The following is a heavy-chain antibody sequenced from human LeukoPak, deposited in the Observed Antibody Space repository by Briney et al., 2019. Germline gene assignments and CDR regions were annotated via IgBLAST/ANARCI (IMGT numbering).Heavy chain of an antibody. CDR1: GFTFSDYW. J-gene: IGHJ1*01. CDR3: ARPLDIVVVPAAQLPEH. CDR2: IKQDGSEK. V-gene: IGHV3-7*03. Sequence: WGSLRLSCAASGFTFSDYWMTWVRQAPGKGLEWVANIKQDGSEKNYVDSVKGRFTISRDNAKNSLYLQMNSLRAEDTAVYYCARPLDIVVVPAAQLPEHWGQGTLVTVSS. D-gene: IGHD2-2*03.